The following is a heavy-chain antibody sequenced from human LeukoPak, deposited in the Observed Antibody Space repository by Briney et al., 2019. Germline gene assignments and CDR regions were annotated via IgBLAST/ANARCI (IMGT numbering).Heavy chain of an antibody. Sequence: GASVKVSCKASGGTFSSYAISWVRQAPGQGLEWMGGIIPIFGTANYAQKFQGRVTITADESTSTAYMELSSLRSEDTAVYYCARGALTYYYDSSGYYPVTPPDYWGQGTLVTVSS. V-gene: IGHV1-69*13. D-gene: IGHD3-22*01. J-gene: IGHJ4*02. CDR2: IIPIFGTA. CDR1: GGTFSSYA. CDR3: ARGALTYYYDSSGYYPVTPPDY.